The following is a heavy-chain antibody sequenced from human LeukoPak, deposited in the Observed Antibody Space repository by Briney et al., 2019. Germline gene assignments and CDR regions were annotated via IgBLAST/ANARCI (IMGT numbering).Heavy chain of an antibody. D-gene: IGHD3-3*01. CDR3: ATLPYDFWSGYYVDY. Sequence: GASVKVSCKASGYTFTGYYMHWVRQAPGQGLEWMGGIIPIFGTANYAQKFQGRVTITADESTSTAYMELSSLRSEDTAVYYCATLPYDFWSGYYVDYWGQGTLVTVSS. CDR1: GYTFTGYY. J-gene: IGHJ4*02. CDR2: IIPIFGTA. V-gene: IGHV1-69*13.